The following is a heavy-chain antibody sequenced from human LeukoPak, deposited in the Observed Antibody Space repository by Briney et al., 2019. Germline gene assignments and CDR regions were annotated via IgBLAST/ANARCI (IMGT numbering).Heavy chain of an antibody. CDR2: IRYDGSNK. V-gene: IGHV3-30*02. CDR3: AKDTVEQQLVKERRYYYYYYGMDV. Sequence: GSLRLSCAASGFTFSSYGMHWVRQAPGKGLEWVAFIRYDGSNKYYADSVKGRFTISRDNSKNTLYLQMNSLRAEDTAVYYCAKDTVEQQLVKERRYYYYYYGMDVWGQGTTVTVSS. CDR1: GFTFSSYG. J-gene: IGHJ6*02. D-gene: IGHD6-13*01.